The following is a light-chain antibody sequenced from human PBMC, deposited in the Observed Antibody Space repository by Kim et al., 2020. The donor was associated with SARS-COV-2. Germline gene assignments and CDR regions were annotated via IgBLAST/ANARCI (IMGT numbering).Light chain of an antibody. CDR1: QNINNW. V-gene: IGKV1-5*03. CDR2: KAS. CDR3: HQYNDYPRT. J-gene: IGKJ1*01. Sequence: ASVGDRVTISCRASQNINNWLAWYQHKPGKAPKLLIYKASSLESGVPSRFSGSGSGTEFTLTISSLQPDDFATYYCHQYNDYPRTFGQGTKVDIK.